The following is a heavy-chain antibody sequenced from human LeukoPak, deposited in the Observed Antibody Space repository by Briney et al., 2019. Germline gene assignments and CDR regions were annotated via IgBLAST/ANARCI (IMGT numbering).Heavy chain of an antibody. J-gene: IGHJ1*01. CDR3: ARVSPGSIVGAREEYFQH. CDR1: GGSISSSSYY. CDR2: IYYSGST. D-gene: IGHD1-26*01. V-gene: IGHV4-39*07. Sequence: SETLSLTCTVSGGSISSSSYYWGWIRQPPGKGLEWIGSIYYSGSTNYNPSLKSRVTISVDTSKNQFSLKLSSVTAADTAVYYCARVSPGSIVGAREEYFQHWGQGTLVTVSS.